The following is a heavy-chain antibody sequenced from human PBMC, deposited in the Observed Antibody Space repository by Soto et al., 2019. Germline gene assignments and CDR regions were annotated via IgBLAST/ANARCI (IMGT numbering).Heavy chain of an antibody. Sequence: SETLSVTCSVSGGSITRYYWSWIRQPPGKGLEWIGYFYYSGSANYNPSLKSRVTLSVDTSKNQFSLKLSSVTAADTAVYYCARLPSVDQRWFYPWGQGTLVTVSS. V-gene: IGHV4-59*01. CDR2: FYYSGSA. CDR1: GGSITRYY. D-gene: IGHD5-12*01. J-gene: IGHJ5*02. CDR3: ARLPSVDQRWFYP.